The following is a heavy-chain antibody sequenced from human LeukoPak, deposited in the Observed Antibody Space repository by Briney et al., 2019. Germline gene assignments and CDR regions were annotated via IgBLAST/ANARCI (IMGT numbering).Heavy chain of an antibody. J-gene: IGHJ4*02. V-gene: IGHV3-49*04. D-gene: IGHD3-9*01. CDR2: IRSKAYGGTT. Sequence: QSGGSLRLSCTASGFTFGDYAMSWVSQAPGKGLEWVGFIRSKAYGGTTEYAASVKGRFTISRDDSKSIAYLQMNSLKTEDTAVYYCTRDLTTFDYWGQGTLVTVSS. CDR1: GFTFGDYA. CDR3: TRDLTTFDY.